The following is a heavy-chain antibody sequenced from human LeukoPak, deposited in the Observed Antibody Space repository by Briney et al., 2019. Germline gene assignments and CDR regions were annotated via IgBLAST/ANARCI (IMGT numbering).Heavy chain of an antibody. CDR3: ASLILGYCSSTSCPIIGMDV. Sequence: SETLSLTCAVYGGSFSGYYWRWIRQPPGKGLEWIGEINHSGSTNYTPSLKSPVTLSVDTSKNQFSLKLSSVTAADTAVYYCASLILGYCSSTSCPIIGMDVWGQGTTVTVSS. CDR1: GGSFSGYY. J-gene: IGHJ6*02. CDR2: INHSGST. D-gene: IGHD2-2*01. V-gene: IGHV4-34*01.